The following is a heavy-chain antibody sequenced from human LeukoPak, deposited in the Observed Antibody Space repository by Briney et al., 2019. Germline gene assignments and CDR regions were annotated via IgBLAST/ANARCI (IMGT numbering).Heavy chain of an antibody. J-gene: IGHJ3*02. V-gene: IGHV4-34*01. CDR2: INHSGST. D-gene: IGHD4-11*01. Sequence: KPGGSLRLSCAASGFTFSSYSMNWIRQPPGKGLEWIGEINHSGSTNYNPSLKSRVTISVDTSKNQFSLRLSSVTAADTAVYYCARVHSNADAFDIWGQGTMVTVSS. CDR1: GFTFSSYS. CDR3: ARVHSNADAFDI.